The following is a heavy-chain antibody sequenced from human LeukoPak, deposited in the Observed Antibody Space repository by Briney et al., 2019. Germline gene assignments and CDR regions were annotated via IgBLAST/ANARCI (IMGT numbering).Heavy chain of an antibody. J-gene: IGHJ1*01. D-gene: IGHD4-17*01. CDR2: ISWNSGSI. CDR1: GFTFDDYA. CDR3: ARTTVTIAFQH. V-gene: IGHV3-9*01. Sequence: GGSLRLSCAASGFTFDDYAMHWVRHAPGKGLEWVSGISWNSGSIGYADSVKGRFTISRDNAKNSLYLQMNSLRAEDTALYYCARTTVTIAFQHWGQGTLVTVSS.